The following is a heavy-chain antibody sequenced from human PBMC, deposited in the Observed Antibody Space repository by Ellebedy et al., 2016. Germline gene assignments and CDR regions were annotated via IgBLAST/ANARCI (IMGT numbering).Heavy chain of an antibody. CDR2: IIPILGIA. J-gene: IGHJ5*02. D-gene: IGHD1-1*01. CDR1: GGTFSSYP. V-gene: IGHV1-69*02. Sequence: ASVKVSCKASGGTFSSYPISWVRQAPGQGLEWMGRIIPILGIANYAQKFQGRVTITADKSTSTAYMELSSLRSEDTAVYYCAAGNDGGWFDPWGQGTLITVSS. CDR3: AAGNDGGWFDP.